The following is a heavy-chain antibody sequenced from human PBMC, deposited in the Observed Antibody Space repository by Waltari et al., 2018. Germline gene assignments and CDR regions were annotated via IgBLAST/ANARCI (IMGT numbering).Heavy chain of an antibody. Sequence: QLQLQESGPGLVKPSETLSLTCTVSGGSISSSSYYWGWIRQPPGKGLGWIGSIYYSGSTYYNPSLKSRVTISVDTSKNQFSRKLSSVTAADTAVYYCARPHLLGYCTNGVCYDYGMDVWGQGTTVTVSS. CDR1: GGSISSSSYY. V-gene: IGHV4-39*01. CDR2: IYYSGST. CDR3: ARPHLLGYCTNGVCYDYGMDV. J-gene: IGHJ6*02. D-gene: IGHD2-8*01.